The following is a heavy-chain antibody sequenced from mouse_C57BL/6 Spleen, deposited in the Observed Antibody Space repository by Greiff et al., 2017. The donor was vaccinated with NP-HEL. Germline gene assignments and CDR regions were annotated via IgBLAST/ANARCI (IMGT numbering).Heavy chain of an antibody. CDR3: ARGTGVYFDY. D-gene: IGHD4-1*01. J-gene: IGHJ2*01. CDR2: IHPNSGST. CDR1: GYTFTSYW. V-gene: IGHV1-64*01. Sequence: VQLQQPGAELVKPGASVKLSCKASGYTFTSYWMHWVKQRPGQGLEWIGMIHPNSGSTNSNEKFKSKATLTVDKSSSTAYMQLSSLTSEDSAVYYCARGTGVYFDYWGQGTTLTVSS.